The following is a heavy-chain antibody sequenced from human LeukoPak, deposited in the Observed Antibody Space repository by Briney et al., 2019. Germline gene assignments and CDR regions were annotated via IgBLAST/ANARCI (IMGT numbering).Heavy chain of an antibody. D-gene: IGHD1-26*01. CDR3: AKGATDGWFDP. CDR1: GFTFSSYA. CDR2: ISYNGSNK. J-gene: IGHJ5*02. Sequence: GRSLRLSCAASGFTFSSYAMHWVRQAPGKGLEWVAVISYNGSNKYYADSVKGRFTISRDNSKNTLYLQMNSLRAEDTAVYYCAKGATDGWFDPWGQGTLVTVSS. V-gene: IGHV3-30*04.